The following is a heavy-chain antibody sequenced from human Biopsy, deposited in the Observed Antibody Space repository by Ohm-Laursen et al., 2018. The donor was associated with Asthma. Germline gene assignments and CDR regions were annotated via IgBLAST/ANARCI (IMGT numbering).Heavy chain of an antibody. D-gene: IGHD3-9*01. J-gene: IGHJ6*02. Sequence: GASVKVSCKASGYTFISYAIHCVRQAPGQRLEWMGWISAYNGNTNYAQKLQGRVTMTTDTSTSTAYMELRGLRSDDTAVYYCAREAYDILTGYYGGGGMDVWGQGTTVTVSS. CDR1: GYTFISYA. CDR3: AREAYDILTGYYGGGGMDV. CDR2: ISAYNGNT. V-gene: IGHV1-18*01.